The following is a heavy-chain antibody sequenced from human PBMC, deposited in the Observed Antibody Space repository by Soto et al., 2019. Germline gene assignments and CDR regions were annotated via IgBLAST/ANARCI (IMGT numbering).Heavy chain of an antibody. V-gene: IGHV4-30-2*01. CDR1: GGYISNRGDS. CDR3: ARVPDY. Sequence: SETLSLRCAVFGGYISNRGDSCSWIRQTPGKGLEWIGYMYHSGSPYYNPTLKSRVTISIVRSKNQFPLKLSSWTAAETAVYYCARVPDYRGQGILVNVSS. CDR2: MYHSGSP. J-gene: IGHJ4*02.